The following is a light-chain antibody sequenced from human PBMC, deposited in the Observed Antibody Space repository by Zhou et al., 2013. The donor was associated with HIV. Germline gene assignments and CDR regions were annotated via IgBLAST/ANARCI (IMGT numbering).Light chain of an antibody. CDR2: GAA. Sequence: EILLTQSPATLSLSPGERATLSCRASQSFSSYLAWYQQKPGQAPRLLIYGAANRATGIPDRFSGSGSGTDFSLTISRLEPEDFAVYYCQQYGRAPWTFGQGTKVEIK. CDR1: QSFSSY. V-gene: IGKV3-20*01. J-gene: IGKJ1*01. CDR3: QQYGRAPWT.